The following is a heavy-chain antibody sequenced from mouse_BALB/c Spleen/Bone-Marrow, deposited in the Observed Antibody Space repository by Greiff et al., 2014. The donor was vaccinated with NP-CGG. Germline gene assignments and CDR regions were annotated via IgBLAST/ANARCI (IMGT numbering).Heavy chain of an antibody. D-gene: IGHD5-1-1*01. CDR2: IDPANGNT. J-gene: IGHJ4*01. CDR3: ARGIPYYPMDF. V-gene: IGHV14-3*02. Sequence: VHVKQPGAELVKPGASVKLSCTASGFNIKDTYMHWVKQRPEQGLEWIGRIDPANGNTKFAPKFQGKATITADTSSNTAYLHLSSLTSEDTAVYYCARGIPYYPMDFWGQGTSVTVSS. CDR1: GFNIKDTY.